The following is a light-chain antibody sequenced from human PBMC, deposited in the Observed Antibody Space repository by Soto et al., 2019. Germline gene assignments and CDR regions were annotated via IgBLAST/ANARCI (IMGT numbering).Light chain of an antibody. CDR2: RDN. CDR1: TSNIGSNT. J-gene: IGLJ3*02. V-gene: IGLV1-44*01. CDR3: ATCDDSLDGPVV. Sequence: QSVLTQPPSASGTPGQRVTISCSGSTSNIGSNTVNWYHHLPGTAPKLLIYRDNQRPSGVPDRFSASKSGTSASLAISGLQSEDEAHYYCATCDDSLDGPVVFGGGTKLTVL.